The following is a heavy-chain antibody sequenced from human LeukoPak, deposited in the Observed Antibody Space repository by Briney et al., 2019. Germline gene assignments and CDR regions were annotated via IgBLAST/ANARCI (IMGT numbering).Heavy chain of an antibody. CDR1: GYTLTNYD. CDR3: VRVQSGSYARYGMDV. J-gene: IGHJ6*02. Sequence: ASVKVSCKASGYTLTNYDINWVRQATGQGLEWMGWMNPNSGHTGYTQKFQGRVTMTRDTSISTAYMELSNLRSEDTAVYYCVRVQSGSYARYGMDVWGQGTTVTVSS. V-gene: IGHV1-8*01. D-gene: IGHD1-26*01. CDR2: MNPNSGHT.